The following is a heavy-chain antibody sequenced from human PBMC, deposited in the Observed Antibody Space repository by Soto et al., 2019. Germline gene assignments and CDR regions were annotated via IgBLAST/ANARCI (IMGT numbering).Heavy chain of an antibody. V-gene: IGHV4-34*01. Sequence: PSETLSLTCAVYGVSFTGYYWTWIRQPPGKGLEWIGETDQRGSTNYNPSLKSRVTISVDTSKNQFSLKLSSVTAADTAVYYCARSPPGITMVRGVIQRGAYNWFDPWGQGTLVTVSS. CDR2: TDQRGST. CDR3: ARSPPGITMVRGVIQRGAYNWFDP. D-gene: IGHD3-10*01. J-gene: IGHJ5*02. CDR1: GVSFTGYY.